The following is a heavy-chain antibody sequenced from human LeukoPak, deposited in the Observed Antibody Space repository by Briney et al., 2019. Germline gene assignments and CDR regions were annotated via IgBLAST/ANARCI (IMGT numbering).Heavy chain of an antibody. Sequence: GGSLRLSCSASGFTFSSYAMHWVRQAPGKGLEYDSAISSNAGSTYYADSVKGRFTISRDNSKNTLYLQMSSLRAEDTAVYYCVKALPSLRFLEWLLPHYYYYGMDVWGQGTTVTVSS. D-gene: IGHD3-3*01. CDR3: VKALPSLRFLEWLLPHYYYYGMDV. V-gene: IGHV3-64D*06. CDR1: GFTFSSYA. CDR2: ISSNAGST. J-gene: IGHJ6*02.